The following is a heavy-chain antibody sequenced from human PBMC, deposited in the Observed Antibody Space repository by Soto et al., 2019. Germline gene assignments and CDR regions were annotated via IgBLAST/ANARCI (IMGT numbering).Heavy chain of an antibody. Sequence: QITLKESGPTLVKPTQTLTLTCTFSGFSLSTSGVGVGWIRQPPGKALEWLALIYWNDAKRYSPSLKSRLTITKDTSKNPVVLTMTNMDPVDTATYYCERAGYSSGWYSYYYGMDVWGQGTTVTVSS. CDR2: IYWNDAK. D-gene: IGHD6-19*01. CDR3: ERAGYSSGWYSYYYGMDV. J-gene: IGHJ6*02. V-gene: IGHV2-5*01. CDR1: GFSLSTSGVG.